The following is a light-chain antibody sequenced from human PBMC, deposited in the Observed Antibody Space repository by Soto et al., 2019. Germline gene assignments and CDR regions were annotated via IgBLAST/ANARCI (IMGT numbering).Light chain of an antibody. CDR3: QQSYSTTWM. Sequence: DIQMTQSPSSLSASVVDIVIIIFLASQGIITYLNLCQQKPGKAPKLLIYAASSLQSGVPSRFSGSGSETDFTLTISSLQPEDFATYSCQQSYSTTWMCGQGTKGDIK. CDR2: AAS. V-gene: IGKV1-39*01. CDR1: QGIITY. J-gene: IGKJ1*01.